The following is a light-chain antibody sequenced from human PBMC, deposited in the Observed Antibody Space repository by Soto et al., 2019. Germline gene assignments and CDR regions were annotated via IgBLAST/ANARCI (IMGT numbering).Light chain of an antibody. CDR1: QSVFSS. Sequence: EIVLTQSPGTLSLSPGERATLSCRASQSVFSSLAWYQQKPGQAPRLLIYGAATRATGIPGRFSGSGSGTEFTLTISSLQSEDFAVYYCQQYHNWPAVGQGTKVDSK. J-gene: IGKJ1*01. CDR3: QQYHNWPA. V-gene: IGKV3-15*01. CDR2: GAA.